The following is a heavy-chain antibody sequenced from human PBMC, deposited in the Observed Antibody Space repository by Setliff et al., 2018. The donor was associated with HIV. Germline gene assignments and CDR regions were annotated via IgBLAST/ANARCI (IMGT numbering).Heavy chain of an antibody. Sequence: LSLTCTVSGGSISSYYWSWIRQPAGKGLEWIGRIYTSGSTNYNPSLKSRATVSVDTSKNQFSLKLSSVTAADTAVYYCARDGFWSGYIDYWGQGTLVTVSS. J-gene: IGHJ4*02. CDR1: GGSISSYY. D-gene: IGHD3-3*01. CDR3: ARDGFWSGYIDY. V-gene: IGHV4-4*07. CDR2: IYTSGST.